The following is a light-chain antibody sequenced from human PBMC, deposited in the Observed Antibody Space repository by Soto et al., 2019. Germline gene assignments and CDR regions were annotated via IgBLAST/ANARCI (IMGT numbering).Light chain of an antibody. CDR2: AAS. Sequence: DIQLTQSPSFLSASVGDRVTITCRASRGINSHLAWYQQGPGKAPKLLIYAASTLQSGVPSRFSGSGSGTDFTLTISSLQPEDFATYYCQQSYSTPRTFGQGTKVDIK. V-gene: IGKV1-39*01. CDR3: QQSYSTPRT. J-gene: IGKJ1*01. CDR1: RGINSH.